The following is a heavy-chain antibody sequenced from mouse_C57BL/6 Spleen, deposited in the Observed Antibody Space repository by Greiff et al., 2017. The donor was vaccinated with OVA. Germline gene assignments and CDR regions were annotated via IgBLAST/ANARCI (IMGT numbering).Heavy chain of an antibody. J-gene: IGHJ4*01. V-gene: IGHV1-80*01. CDR2: IYPGDGDI. Sequence: QVQLQQSGAELVKPGASVKISCKASGYAFSSYWLNWVKQRPGKGLEWIGPIYPGDGDINYSGKLKGKATLTADKSSSTAYMQLSSLTSEDSAVYFCASRYDYDGGDYWGQGTSVTVSS. D-gene: IGHD2-4*01. CDR3: ASRYDYDGGDY. CDR1: GYAFSSYW.